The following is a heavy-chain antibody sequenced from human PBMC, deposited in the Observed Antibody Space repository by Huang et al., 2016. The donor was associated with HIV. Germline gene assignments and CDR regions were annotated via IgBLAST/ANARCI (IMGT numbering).Heavy chain of an antibody. Sequence: QVQLVQSGAEVKKPGASVKVSCKASGYIFSSFGISWVRQAAGQGLEWVRWISVYNGNTKFAQKFQGRLTMTTDTSTSTAYMELRSLRSDDTAVYYCARGGGIQLWLLGYYYMDVWGNGTTVTVSS. V-gene: IGHV1-18*01. D-gene: IGHD5-18*01. CDR3: ARGGGIQLWLLGYYYMDV. CDR2: ISVYNGNT. CDR1: GYIFSSFG. J-gene: IGHJ6*03.